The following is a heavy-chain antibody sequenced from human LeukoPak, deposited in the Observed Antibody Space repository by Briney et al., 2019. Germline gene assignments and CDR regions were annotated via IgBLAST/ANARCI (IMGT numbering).Heavy chain of an antibody. CDR1: GFTFSSFW. V-gene: IGHV3-7*01. CDR2: IKQDGSQK. D-gene: IGHD2-2*01. Sequence: GGSLRLSCAASGFTFSSFWMSWVRQAPGKGLEWVANIKQDGSQKYYVDSVKGRFTISRDNAKNSLYLQMNSLRAEDTAVYYCARDSTKAGSSASCYYYWGQGTLVTVSS. CDR3: ARDSTKAGSSASCYYY. J-gene: IGHJ4*02.